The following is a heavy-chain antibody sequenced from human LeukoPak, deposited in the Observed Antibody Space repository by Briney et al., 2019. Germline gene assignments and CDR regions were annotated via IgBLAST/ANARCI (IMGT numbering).Heavy chain of an antibody. CDR1: GFSFSSYA. CDR3: ARDRPGSFSP. J-gene: IGHJ5*02. Sequence: GGSLRLSCAASGFSFSSYAMSWVRQAPARGPEWVSSIRGGGETFYADSVKGRFTVSRDNSKNTLYLQMNSLRAEDTAVYYCARDRPGSFSPWGQGTLVTVSS. V-gene: IGHV3-23*01. CDR2: IRGGGET. D-gene: IGHD1-26*01.